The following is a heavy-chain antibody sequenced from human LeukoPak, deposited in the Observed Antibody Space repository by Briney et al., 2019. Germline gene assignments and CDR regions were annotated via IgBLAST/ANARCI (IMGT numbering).Heavy chain of an antibody. V-gene: IGHV3-30-3*01. D-gene: IGHD3-22*01. CDR1: GFTFSSYA. J-gene: IGHJ3*02. CDR2: ISYDGSNK. CDR3: AREGDQEDSSGLTVI. Sequence: GGSLRLSCAASGFTFSSYAMHWVRQAPGKGLEWVAVISYDGSNKYYADSVKGRFTISRDNSKNTLYLQMNSLRAEDTAVYYCAREGDQEDSSGLTVIWGQGTMVTVSS.